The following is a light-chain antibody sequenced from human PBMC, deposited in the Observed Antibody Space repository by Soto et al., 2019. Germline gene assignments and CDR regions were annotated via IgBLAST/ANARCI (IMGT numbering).Light chain of an antibody. Sequence: DIQMTQPPSTLSGSVGDRSTITCRASQTISSWLAWYQQKPGKAPKLLIYKASTLKSGVPSRFSGSGSGTEFTLTISSLQPDDFATYYCQPYNSYSEAFGPGTQVDIK. J-gene: IGKJ1*01. V-gene: IGKV1-5*03. CDR2: KAS. CDR3: QPYNSYSEA. CDR1: QTISSW.